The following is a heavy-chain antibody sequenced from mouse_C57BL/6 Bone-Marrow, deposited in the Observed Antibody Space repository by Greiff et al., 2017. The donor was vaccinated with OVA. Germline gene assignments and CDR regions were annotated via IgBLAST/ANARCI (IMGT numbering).Heavy chain of an antibody. CDR1: GYTFTDYY. J-gene: IGHJ3*01. Sequence: VKLQQSGAELVRPGASVKLSCKASGYTFTDYYINWVKQRPGQGLEWIARIYPGSGNTYYNEKFKGKATLTAEKSSSTAYMQLSSLTSEDSAVYFCARSGLRGFAYWGQGTLVTVSA. V-gene: IGHV1-76*01. CDR3: ARSGLRGFAY. D-gene: IGHD2-2*01. CDR2: IYPGSGNT.